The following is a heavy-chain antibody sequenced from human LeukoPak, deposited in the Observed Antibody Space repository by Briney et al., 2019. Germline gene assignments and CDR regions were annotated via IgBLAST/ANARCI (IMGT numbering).Heavy chain of an antibody. V-gene: IGHV3-33*01. J-gene: IGHJ6*03. CDR3: ARKSIAVELSYMDV. D-gene: IGHD6-19*01. CDR1: GFTFSSYG. Sequence: GRSLRLSCAASGFTFSSYGMHWVRQAPGKGLEWVAVIWYDGSNKYYADSVEGRFTISRDNSKNTLYLQMNSLRAEDTAVYYCARKSIAVELSYMDVWGKGTTVTVSS. CDR2: IWYDGSNK.